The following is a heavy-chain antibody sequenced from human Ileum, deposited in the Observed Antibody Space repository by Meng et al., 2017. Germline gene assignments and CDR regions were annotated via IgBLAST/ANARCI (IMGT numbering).Heavy chain of an antibody. Sequence: GGSLRLSCSVSGFTFGGYTLHWVRQAPGKGLEWVAVIIHDGSRIHYADSVEGRFTISRDNSKNTLYLQMNSLRAEDTAVYYCARIGYSFDLGNAFDFWGQGTMVTVSS. CDR2: IIHDGSRI. D-gene: IGHD5-18*01. CDR3: ARIGYSFDLGNAFDF. J-gene: IGHJ3*01. CDR1: GFTFGGYT. V-gene: IGHV3-30*07.